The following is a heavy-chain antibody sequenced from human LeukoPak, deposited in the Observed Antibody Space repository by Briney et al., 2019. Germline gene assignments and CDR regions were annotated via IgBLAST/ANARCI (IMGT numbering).Heavy chain of an antibody. CDR1: GGSISSGGYY. Sequence: PSETLSLTCTVSGGSISSGGYYWSWIRQHPGKGLEWIGYIYYSGSTYYNPSLKSRVTISVDTSKNQFSLKLSSVTAADTAVYYCARLNYGDYGWVFDYWGQGTLVTVSS. D-gene: IGHD4-17*01. J-gene: IGHJ4*02. CDR3: ARLNYGDYGWVFDY. CDR2: IYYSGST. V-gene: IGHV4-31*03.